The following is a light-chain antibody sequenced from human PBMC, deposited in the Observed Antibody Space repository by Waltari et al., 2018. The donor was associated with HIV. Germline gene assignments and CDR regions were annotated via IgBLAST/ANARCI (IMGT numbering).Light chain of an antibody. J-gene: IGLJ2*01. CDR1: SSNLGAGFD. CDR3: QSFDSGLTAVV. Sequence: QSVLTQPPSVSGAPGQRVSIPCTGSSSNLGAGFDVQWYQPLPGAAPRLLIYDNNKRPSGVPGRFSGSRSGTSASLAITGLQADDEADYYCQSFDSGLTAVVFGGGTKLTVL. CDR2: DNN. V-gene: IGLV1-40*01.